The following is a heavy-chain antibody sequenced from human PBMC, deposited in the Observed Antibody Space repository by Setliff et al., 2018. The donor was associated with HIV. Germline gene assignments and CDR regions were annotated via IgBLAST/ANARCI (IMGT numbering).Heavy chain of an antibody. D-gene: IGHD3-16*02. V-gene: IGHV4-59*11. CDR1: GASITTHY. Sequence: PSETLSLTCAVSGASITTHYWGWIRQPPGKGLQWIAHISYSGRTTYSPSLKRRVTLSLDRSNNQISMRLTSVTAADTAFYYCARMKYYDYTWGSSRPTFDYWGLGTLVTVSS. CDR2: ISYSGRT. CDR3: ARMKYYDYTWGSSRPTFDY. J-gene: IGHJ4*02.